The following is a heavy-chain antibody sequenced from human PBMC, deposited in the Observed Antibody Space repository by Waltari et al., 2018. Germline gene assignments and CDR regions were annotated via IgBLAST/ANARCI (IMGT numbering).Heavy chain of an antibody. Sequence: QVQLVQSGAEVKKPGSSVKVSCKASGGSFSTYTLSWVRQAPGQGREYKGGITPEVRRTHDAEKFQGGVSITADEVTTKVYMELKTLKHEDTAIYFCAKGESMVQWGGGYYGLDVWGQGTSVAVVS. D-gene: IGHD3-10*01. CDR2: ITPEVRRT. CDR1: GGSFSTYT. V-gene: IGHV1-69*13. CDR3: AKGESMVQWGGGYYGLDV. J-gene: IGHJ6*01.